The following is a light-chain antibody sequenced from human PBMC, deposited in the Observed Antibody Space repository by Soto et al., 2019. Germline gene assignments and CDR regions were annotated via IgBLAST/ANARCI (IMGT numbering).Light chain of an antibody. CDR2: EVS. Sequence: SALTQPPSASGSPGQSVTISCTGTSSDVGGYNYVSWYQQHPGKAPKLMIYEVSKRPSGVPDRFSGSKSGNTASLTVSGLQAEDEADYYCSSYAGSNRVFGTGTKLTVL. J-gene: IGLJ1*01. V-gene: IGLV2-8*01. CDR1: SSDVGGYNY. CDR3: SSYAGSNRV.